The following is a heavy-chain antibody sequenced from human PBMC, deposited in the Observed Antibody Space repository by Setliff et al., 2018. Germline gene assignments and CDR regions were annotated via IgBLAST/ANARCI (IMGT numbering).Heavy chain of an antibody. D-gene: IGHD3-22*01. Sequence: SVKVSCKTSGYNFITFGISWVRQAPGQGLEWMGWISPIFGTTDYAQKFQGRVTIITDESTSTAFMQLSSLRSEDTAVYYCVREGVDSRSSTDYRYYMDVWGKGTTVTVSS. CDR3: VREGVDSRSSTDYRYYMDV. CDR2: ISPIFGTT. CDR1: GYNFITFG. V-gene: IGHV1-69*05. J-gene: IGHJ6*03.